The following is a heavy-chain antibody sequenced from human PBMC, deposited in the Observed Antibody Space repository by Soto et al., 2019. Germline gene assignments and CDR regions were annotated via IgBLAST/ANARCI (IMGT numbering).Heavy chain of an antibody. V-gene: IGHV1-69*04. CDR2: IIPILGIA. CDR1: GGTFSSYT. J-gene: IGHJ4*02. D-gene: IGHD2-2*01. CDR3: ARDRAVVVPAASELDY. Sequence: GPSVKVSCKASGGTFSSYTISWVRQAPGQGLEWMGRIIPILGIANYAQKFQGRVTITADKSTSTAYMELSSLRSEDTAVYYCARDRAVVVPAASELDYWGQGTLVTVSS.